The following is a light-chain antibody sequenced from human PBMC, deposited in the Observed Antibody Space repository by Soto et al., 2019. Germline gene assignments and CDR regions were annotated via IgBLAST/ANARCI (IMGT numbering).Light chain of an antibody. CDR2: ANS. J-gene: IGLJ2*01. Sequence: QSVLTQPPSVSGAPGQRVTISCTGSSSNIGAGFDVYWYQQLPGTAPKLLIYANSNRPSGVPDRFSGSKSDTSASLAITGLQAEDEADYYCQSYDRSLRGVVFGGGTKLTVL. V-gene: IGLV1-40*01. CDR3: QSYDRSLRGVV. CDR1: SSNIGAGFD.